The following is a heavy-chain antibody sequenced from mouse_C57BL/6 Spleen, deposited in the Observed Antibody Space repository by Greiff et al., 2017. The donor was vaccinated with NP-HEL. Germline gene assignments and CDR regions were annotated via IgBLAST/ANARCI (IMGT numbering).Heavy chain of an antibody. Sequence: DVMLVESGGGLVKPGGSLKLSCAASGFTFSSYAMSWVRQTPEKRLEWVATISDGGSYTYYPDNVKGRFTISRDNAKNNLYLQMSHLKSEDTAMYYCARDPSTMAHGGPYWGQGTLVTVSA. CDR2: ISDGGSYT. J-gene: IGHJ3*01. CDR3: ARDPSTMAHGGPY. CDR1: GFTFSSYA. V-gene: IGHV5-4*01. D-gene: IGHD2-1*01.